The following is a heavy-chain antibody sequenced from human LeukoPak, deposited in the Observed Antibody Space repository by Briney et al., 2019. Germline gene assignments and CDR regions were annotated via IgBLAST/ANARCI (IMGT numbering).Heavy chain of an antibody. CDR2: INTNTGNP. Sequence: ASVKVSCKASGYTFTSYAMNWVRQAPGQGLEWMGWINTNTGNPTYAQGFTGRFVFSLDTSVSTAYLQISSLKAEDTAVYYCARTSTEYYDILTGYHYWYFDLWGRGTLVTVSS. CDR1: GYTFTSYA. V-gene: IGHV7-4-1*02. D-gene: IGHD3-9*01. CDR3: ARTSTEYYDILTGYHYWYFDL. J-gene: IGHJ2*01.